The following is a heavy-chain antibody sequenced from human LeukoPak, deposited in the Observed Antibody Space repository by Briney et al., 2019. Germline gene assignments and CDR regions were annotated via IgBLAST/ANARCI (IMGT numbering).Heavy chain of an antibody. Sequence: PGGSLRLSCAASGFTVSSNYMTWVRQAPGKGLEWVSVIYSDGTTYYADSVKGRFTISRDNSKNTLYLQMSSLRADDTAVYYCAREPGYSYGAFDYWGQGALATVSS. CDR3: AREPGYSYGAFDY. CDR2: IYSDGTT. J-gene: IGHJ4*02. V-gene: IGHV3-53*01. D-gene: IGHD5-18*01. CDR1: GFTVSSNY.